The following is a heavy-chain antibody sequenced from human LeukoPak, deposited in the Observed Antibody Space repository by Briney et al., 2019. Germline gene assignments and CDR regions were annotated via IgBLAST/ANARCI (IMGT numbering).Heavy chain of an antibody. CDR2: IYTSGST. Sequence: SETLSFTCTVSGGSISSYYWSWIRQPAGKGLEWIGRIYTSGSTNYNPSLKSQVTMSVDTSKNQFSLKLSSVTAADTAVYYCARAEKVYYYYYMDVWGKGTTVTVSS. J-gene: IGHJ6*03. CDR3: ARAEKVYYYYYMDV. CDR1: GGSISSYY. V-gene: IGHV4-4*07.